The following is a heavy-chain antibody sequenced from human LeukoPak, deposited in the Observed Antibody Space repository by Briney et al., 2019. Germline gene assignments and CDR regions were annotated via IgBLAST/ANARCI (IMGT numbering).Heavy chain of an antibody. CDR3: ARDKVTY. Sequence: PGGSLRLSCAASGFTFSNYWMSWVRQAPGKGLEWVAHINKDGSEIYYVDSVKGRFTISRDNAKSSLSLQMNSLRVEDTAVYYCARDKVTYWGQRILVTVSS. CDR2: INKDGSEI. CDR1: GFTFSNYW. J-gene: IGHJ4*02. V-gene: IGHV3-7*01.